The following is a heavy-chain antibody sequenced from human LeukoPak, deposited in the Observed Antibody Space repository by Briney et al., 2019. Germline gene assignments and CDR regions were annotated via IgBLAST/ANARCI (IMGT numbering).Heavy chain of an antibody. Sequence: ASVKVSCKTSGYSFTNYGIGWMRQAPGQGLEWMGWISGYNGDTNYAQKVQGRVTVTIDTSTRTAYMELRSLRFDDTAVYYCARVPPRVTAAGYDYWGQGTLVTVSS. D-gene: IGHD6-13*01. CDR1: GYSFTNYG. J-gene: IGHJ4*02. CDR3: ARVPPRVTAAGYDY. CDR2: ISGYNGDT. V-gene: IGHV1-18*01.